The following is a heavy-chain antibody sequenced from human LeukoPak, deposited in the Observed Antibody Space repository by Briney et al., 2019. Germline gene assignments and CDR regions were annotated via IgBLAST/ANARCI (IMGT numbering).Heavy chain of an antibody. V-gene: IGHV3-30*18. CDR3: AKQLGYCSDGSCYFPY. Sequence: TGGSLRLSCAASGFSFSTYGMHWVRQAPGKGLEWVTLISHDGKIKCDADSVKGRFTISRDNSKSTLCLQMNSLRAEDTAVYYCAKQLGYCSDGSCYFPYWGQGTLVTVSS. CDR2: ISHDGKIK. D-gene: IGHD2-15*01. J-gene: IGHJ4*02. CDR1: GFSFSTYG.